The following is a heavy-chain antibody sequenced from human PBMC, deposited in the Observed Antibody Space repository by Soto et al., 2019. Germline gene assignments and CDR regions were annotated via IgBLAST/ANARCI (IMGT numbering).Heavy chain of an antibody. CDR2: ISSSSSYI. Sequence: TGGSLRLSCAASGFTFSSYSMNWVRQAPGKGLEWVSSISSSSSYIYYADSVKGRFTISRDNAKNSLYLQMNSLRAEDTAVYYCARVERAYCGGDCYDYWGQGTLVTVSS. CDR3: ARVERAYCGGDCYDY. J-gene: IGHJ4*02. CDR1: GFTFSSYS. D-gene: IGHD2-21*01. V-gene: IGHV3-21*01.